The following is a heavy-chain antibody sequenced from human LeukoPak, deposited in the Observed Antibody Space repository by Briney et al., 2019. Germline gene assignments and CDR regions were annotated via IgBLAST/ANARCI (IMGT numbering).Heavy chain of an antibody. CDR3: ARASYSSGCDY. J-gene: IGHJ4*02. Sequence: GRSLRLSCAASGFTFDDYAMHWVRQAPGKGLEWVSGISWNSGSIGYADSVKGRFTISRDNAKNSLYLQMNSLRAEDTAVYYCARASYSSGCDYWGQGTLVTVSS. V-gene: IGHV3-9*01. CDR2: ISWNSGSI. D-gene: IGHD6-19*01. CDR1: GFTFDDYA.